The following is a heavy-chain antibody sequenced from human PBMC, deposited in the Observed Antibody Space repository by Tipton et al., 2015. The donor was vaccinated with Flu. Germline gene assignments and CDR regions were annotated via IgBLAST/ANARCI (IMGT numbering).Heavy chain of an antibody. CDR2: IITIFGTT. V-gene: IGHV1-69*01. CDR1: GGTFNNHA. Sequence: QLVQSGAEVKKPGSSVTVSCKASGGTFNNHAISWVRQAPGQGLEWMGGIITIFGTTEYAQKFQGRVTITADDSTSTAYMELSGLRPDDTAVYYCARDRSPGLERLDYYYMDVWGKGTTVTVSS. J-gene: IGHJ6*03. D-gene: IGHD3-10*01. CDR3: ARDRSPGLERLDYYYMDV.